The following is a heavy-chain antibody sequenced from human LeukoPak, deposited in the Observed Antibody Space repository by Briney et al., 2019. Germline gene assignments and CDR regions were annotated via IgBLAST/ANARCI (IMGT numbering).Heavy chain of an antibody. Sequence: PGGSLRLSCAASGFTFSSYAMHWVRQAPGKGLEWVAVISYDGSNKYYADSVKGRFTISRDNSKNTLYLQMNSLRAEDTAAYYCARELVVAADAFDIWGQGTMVTVSS. CDR2: ISYDGSNK. CDR3: ARELVVAADAFDI. J-gene: IGHJ3*02. D-gene: IGHD2-8*02. V-gene: IGHV3-30*04. CDR1: GFTFSSYA.